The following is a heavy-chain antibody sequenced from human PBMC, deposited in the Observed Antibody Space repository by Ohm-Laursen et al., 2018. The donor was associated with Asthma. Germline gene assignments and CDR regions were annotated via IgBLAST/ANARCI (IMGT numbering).Heavy chain of an antibody. Sequence: AASVKVSCKASGGTFSSYAISWVRQAPGQGLEWMGGIIPIFGTANYAQKFQGRVTITADESTSTAYMELSSLRSEDTAVYYCAVVVVAATTNGSHWFDPWGQGTLVTVSS. J-gene: IGHJ5*02. D-gene: IGHD2-15*01. V-gene: IGHV1-69*13. CDR1: GGTFSSYA. CDR3: AVVVVAATTNGSHWFDP. CDR2: IIPIFGTA.